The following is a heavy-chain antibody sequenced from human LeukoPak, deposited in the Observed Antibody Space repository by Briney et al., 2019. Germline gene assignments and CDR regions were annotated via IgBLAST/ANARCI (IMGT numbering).Heavy chain of an antibody. CDR2: ISAYNGNT. V-gene: IGHV1-18*01. D-gene: IGHD3-16*01. CDR3: ARDGGNFDYDYVWGSYATAPDYFDY. CDR1: GYTFTSYG. J-gene: IGHJ4*02. Sequence: ASVKVCCKASGYTFTSYGISLVRQAPGQGLEWMGWISAYNGNTNYAQKLQGRVTMTTDTSTSTAYMELRSLRSDDTAVYYCARDGGNFDYDYVWGSYATAPDYFDYWGQGTLVTVSS.